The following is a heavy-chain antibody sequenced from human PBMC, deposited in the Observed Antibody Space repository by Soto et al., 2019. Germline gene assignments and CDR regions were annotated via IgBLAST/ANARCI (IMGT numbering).Heavy chain of an antibody. CDR2: IKQDGSEE. J-gene: IGHJ6*02. CDR3: SRIAASGRGWDV. Sequence: EVQLVESGGGLVQPGGSLRLSCVDSGFTFSSYWMSWVRQAPVKGLEWVGNIKQDGSEENYVDSVKGRFTISRDNAKNSMYLPMNSMRADDTAVYYCSRIAASGRGWDVWGQGTTVVVSS. V-gene: IGHV3-7*01. D-gene: IGHD6-13*01. CDR1: GFTFSSYW.